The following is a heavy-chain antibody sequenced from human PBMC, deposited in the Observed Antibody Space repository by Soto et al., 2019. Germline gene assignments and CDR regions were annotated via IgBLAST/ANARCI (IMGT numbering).Heavy chain of an antibody. CDR1: GGSFSGYY. CDR2: INHSGST. D-gene: IGHD2-2*01. CDR3: ARGRVGRRPNCSSTSCYVGWWFDP. J-gene: IGHJ5*02. Sequence: SETLSLTCAVYGGSFSGYYWSWIRQPPGKGLEWIGEINHSGSTNYNPSLKSRVTISVDTSKNQFSLKLSSVTAADTAVYYCARGRVGRRPNCSSTSCYVGWWFDPWGQGTLVTVSS. V-gene: IGHV4-34*01.